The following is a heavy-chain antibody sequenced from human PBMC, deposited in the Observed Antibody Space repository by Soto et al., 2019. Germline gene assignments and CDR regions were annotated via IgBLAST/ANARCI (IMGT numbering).Heavy chain of an antibody. D-gene: IGHD1-1*01. CDR3: SKDQGQRGRSSNWFDP. J-gene: IGHJ5*02. Sequence: LRLSCAASGFTFGTYGMHWVRQAPDKGLEWVALISWDGTKKYYPDSVKGRFTISRDNSKNTLYLQMNSLRPEDTSVYYCSKDQGQRGRSSNWFDPWGQGTLVTVSS. CDR1: GFTFGTYG. V-gene: IGHV3-30*18. CDR2: ISWDGTKK.